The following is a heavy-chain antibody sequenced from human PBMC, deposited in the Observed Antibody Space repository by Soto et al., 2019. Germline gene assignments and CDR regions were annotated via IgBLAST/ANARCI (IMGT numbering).Heavy chain of an antibody. Sequence: SVKVSCKASVGTFSSYAISWVRQAPGQGLEWMGGIIPIFGTANYAQKFQGRVTITADESTSTAYMELSSLRSEDTAVYYCAGIVLLWFGELLCSPFDPWGQGTLVTVS. J-gene: IGHJ5*02. CDR2: IIPIFGTA. CDR1: VGTFSSYA. D-gene: IGHD3-10*01. CDR3: AGIVLLWFGELLCSPFDP. V-gene: IGHV1-69*13.